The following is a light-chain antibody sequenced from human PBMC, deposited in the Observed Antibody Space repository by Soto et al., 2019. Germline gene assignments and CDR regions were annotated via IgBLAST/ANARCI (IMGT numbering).Light chain of an antibody. Sequence: IVMTQSPAALSVSAGERATLSCRAGQSVNNKLACYQQKPGQAPRLLIYDAAIRATGIPARFSGSGSGTEFTLTISSLQSEDFALYYCQQYNNWPPWTFGQGTKVDI. CDR2: DAA. CDR1: QSVNNK. V-gene: IGKV3-15*01. J-gene: IGKJ1*01. CDR3: QQYNNWPPWT.